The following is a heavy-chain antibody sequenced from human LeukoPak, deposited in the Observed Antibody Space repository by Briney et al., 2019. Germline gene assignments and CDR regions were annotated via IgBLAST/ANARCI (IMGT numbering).Heavy chain of an antibody. V-gene: IGHV3-15*01. CDR3: AAVGEWLSNAFNT. CDR1: GFTFSIAW. D-gene: IGHD3-3*01. J-gene: IGHJ3*02. CDR2: IKSRGDGETR. Sequence: GGSLRLSCAASGFTFSIAWMSWIRQAPGKGLEWVGRIKSRGDGETRDYAAPVKDRFIISRDDSKNTLYLQMNSLRTEDTAIYYCAAVGEWLSNAFNTWGQGTLVTVSA.